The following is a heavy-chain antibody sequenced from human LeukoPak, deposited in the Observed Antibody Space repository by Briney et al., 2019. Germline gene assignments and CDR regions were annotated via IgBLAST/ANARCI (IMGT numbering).Heavy chain of an antibody. CDR2: IYSGGST. V-gene: IGHV3-66*01. CDR3: AKDLVVVAASPSNWFDP. Sequence: PGGSLRLSCAASEFTVSSNYMSWIRQAPGKGLEWVSVIYSGGSTYYADSVKGRFTISRDKSKNTLYLQMNSLRAEDTAVYYCAKDLVVVAASPSNWFDPWGQGTLVTVSS. D-gene: IGHD2-15*01. CDR1: EFTVSSNY. J-gene: IGHJ5*02.